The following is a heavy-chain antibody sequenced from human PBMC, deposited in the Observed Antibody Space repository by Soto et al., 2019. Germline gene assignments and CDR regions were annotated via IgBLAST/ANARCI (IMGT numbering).Heavy chain of an antibody. V-gene: IGHV3-23*01. D-gene: IGHD2-2*01. CDR1: GFTFNNYA. Sequence: PGGSLRLSCAASGFTFNNYAMTWVRQAPGKGLEWVSDISASGGYTYYADSVKGRFTISRDNSRNTVYLQMKSLRVDDSAVYYCAKGPRQESQLLNWIDPWGQGTLVTVSS. J-gene: IGHJ5*02. CDR2: ISASGGYT. CDR3: AKGPRQESQLLNWIDP.